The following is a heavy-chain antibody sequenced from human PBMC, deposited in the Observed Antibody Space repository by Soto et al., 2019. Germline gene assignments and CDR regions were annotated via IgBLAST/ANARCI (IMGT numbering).Heavy chain of an antibody. D-gene: IGHD2-2*01. CDR1: GGSISSGGYY. CDR2: IYYSGST. V-gene: IGHV4-31*03. Sequence: SETLSLTCPVSGGSISSGGYYWSWIRQNPGKGLEWIGYIYYSGSTYYNPSLKSRVTISVDTSKNQFSLKLSSVTAADTAVYYCARDPRYCSSTSCSSLVWGQGTLVTVSS. CDR3: ARDPRYCSSTSCSSLV. J-gene: IGHJ4*02.